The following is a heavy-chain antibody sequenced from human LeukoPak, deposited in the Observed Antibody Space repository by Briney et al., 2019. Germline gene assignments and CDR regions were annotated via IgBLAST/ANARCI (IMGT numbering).Heavy chain of an antibody. CDR1: GGTVSSYA. J-gene: IGHJ4*02. CDR2: IIPIFGTA. V-gene: IGHV1-69*01. Sequence: SVKVSCKASGGTVSSYAISWVRQAPGQGLEWMGGIIPIFGTANYAQKFQGRVTITADESTSTAYMELSSLRSEDTAVYYCARDRDCSGGSCRYFDYWGQGTLVTVSS. D-gene: IGHD2-15*01. CDR3: ARDRDCSGGSCRYFDY.